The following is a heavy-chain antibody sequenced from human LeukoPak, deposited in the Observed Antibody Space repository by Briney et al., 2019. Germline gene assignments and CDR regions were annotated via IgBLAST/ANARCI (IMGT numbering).Heavy chain of an antibody. Sequence: GGSLRLSRAASAFTFSSYSMNWVRQAPGKGLEWVSSISSSSSYIYYADSVKGRFTISRDNAKNSLYLQMNSLRAEDTAVYYCARRGPDTRADAFDIWGQGTMVTVSS. D-gene: IGHD5-18*01. J-gene: IGHJ3*02. CDR3: ARRGPDTRADAFDI. CDR1: AFTFSSYS. V-gene: IGHV3-21*01. CDR2: ISSSSSYI.